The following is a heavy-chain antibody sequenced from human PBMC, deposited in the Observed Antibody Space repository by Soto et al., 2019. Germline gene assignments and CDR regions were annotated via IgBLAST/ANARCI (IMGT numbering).Heavy chain of an antibody. V-gene: IGHV1-69*01. CDR1: GGTFNNLA. J-gene: IGHJ2*01. CDR3: ARGGRMGNWDFDI. Sequence: QVQLVQYGAEVKKPGSSVKLSCNAAGGTFNNLAVSWVRQAPGQGLEWMGEIIPMFGSTNYAQRFQGRVTITADESRSIAYMYLSSLRSDDTAIYYCARGGRMGNWDFDIWGRGTLVTVSS. CDR2: IIPMFGST. D-gene: IGHD3-10*01.